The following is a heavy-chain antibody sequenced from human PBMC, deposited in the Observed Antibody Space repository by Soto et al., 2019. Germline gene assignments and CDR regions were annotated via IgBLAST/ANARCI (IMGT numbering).Heavy chain of an antibody. Sequence: GGSLRLSCAASGFTFSMYWMHWVRQVPGKGPEWVSRINDDGISTNYADSVKGRFTISRDNAKNTLYLQMNALRVEDTAAYYCTRGPRSTSTGTVAFWGQGTLVTVSS. J-gene: IGHJ4*02. CDR3: TRGPRSTSTGTVAF. V-gene: IGHV3-74*01. D-gene: IGHD1-1*01. CDR1: GFTFSMYW. CDR2: INDDGIST.